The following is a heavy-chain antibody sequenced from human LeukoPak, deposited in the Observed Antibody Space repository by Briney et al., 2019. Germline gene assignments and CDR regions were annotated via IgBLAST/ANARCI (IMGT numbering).Heavy chain of an antibody. J-gene: IGHJ4*02. D-gene: IGHD4-17*01. Sequence: SETLSLTCTVSGGSISSSDYYWGWLRQSPGKGLDWIGSIYYTGNTYYNASLRSRVTISVDTSKNQFSLKLTSVTAADTAIYYCARRVRGDFGGHFDYWGQGTLVTVSS. CDR3: ARRVRGDFGGHFDY. CDR2: IYYTGNT. V-gene: IGHV4-39*01. CDR1: GGSISSSDYY.